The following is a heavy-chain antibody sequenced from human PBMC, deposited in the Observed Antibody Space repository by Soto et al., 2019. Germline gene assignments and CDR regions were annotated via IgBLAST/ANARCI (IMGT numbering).Heavy chain of an antibody. CDR1: GIDLSIYW. J-gene: IGHJ4*02. V-gene: IGHV3-74*01. CDR2: INPESTTI. CDR3: TKDTFGGRDS. Sequence: EAQLVESGGGLVQPGGSLRLSGTGSGIDLSIYWMHWVRQAPGKGLVWVSRINPESTTISYADSVKGRFTISRDNAENTLFLHMNSLSAEDTGVYYCTKDTFGGRDSWGQGTLVTVSS. D-gene: IGHD2-15*01.